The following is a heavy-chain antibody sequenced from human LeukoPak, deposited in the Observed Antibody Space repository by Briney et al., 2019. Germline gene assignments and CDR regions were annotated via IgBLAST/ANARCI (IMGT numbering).Heavy chain of an antibody. CDR2: VSGRGYNT. V-gene: IGHV3-23*01. CDR1: GFTFDDHA. D-gene: IGHD5-18*01. Sequence: PGGSLRLSCAVSGFTFDDHAMSWARQAPGKGLEWVSAVSGRGYNTYYADSVKGRFTISRDNSKNTLYLQMNSLRAEDTAVYYCAREKNTAMVYWYFDLWGRGTLVTVSS. CDR3: AREKNTAMVYWYFDL. J-gene: IGHJ2*01.